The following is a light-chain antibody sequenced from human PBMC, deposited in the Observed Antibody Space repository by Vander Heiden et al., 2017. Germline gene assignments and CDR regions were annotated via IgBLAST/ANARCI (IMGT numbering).Light chain of an antibody. V-gene: IGKV3-15*01. CDR2: CAC. J-gene: IGKJ1*01. CDR1: QSLSSN. CDR3: QQYDGWPRT. Sequence: EIVMTQSQATLSVPAGERATLSCSASQSLSSNLAGCQQKPRQAPRHLIFCACTRAAGVPARCIGSGSETAFTLTNSSRLSEDYAGYYCQQYDGWPRTFGQGTKVEIK.